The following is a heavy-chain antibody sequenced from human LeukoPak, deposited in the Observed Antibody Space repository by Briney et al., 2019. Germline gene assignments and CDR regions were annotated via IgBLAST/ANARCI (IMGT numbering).Heavy chain of an antibody. J-gene: IGHJ5*02. CDR1: GYTFTSYG. D-gene: IGHD6-6*01. Sequence: ASVKVSCKASGYTFTSYGISWVRQAPGQGLEWMGWISAHNGNTNYAQKLQGRVTMTTDTSTSTAYMELRSLRSDDTAVYYCARTEYSSSSGWFDPWGQGTLVTVSS. CDR2: ISAHNGNT. V-gene: IGHV1-18*01. CDR3: ARTEYSSSSGWFDP.